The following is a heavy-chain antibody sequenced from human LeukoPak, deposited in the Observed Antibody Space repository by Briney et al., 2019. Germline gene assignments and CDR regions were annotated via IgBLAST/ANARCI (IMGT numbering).Heavy chain of an antibody. J-gene: IGHJ4*02. CDR3: AREYSSSAAFDY. D-gene: IGHD6-6*01. V-gene: IGHV1-69*13. CDR1: GGTFSSYA. Sequence: SVKVSCKASGGTFSSYAISWVRQAPGQGLEWMGGIIPIFGTANYAQKFQGRVTATADESTSTAYMELSSLRSEDTAVYCCAREYSSSAAFDYWGQGTLVTVSS. CDR2: IIPIFGTA.